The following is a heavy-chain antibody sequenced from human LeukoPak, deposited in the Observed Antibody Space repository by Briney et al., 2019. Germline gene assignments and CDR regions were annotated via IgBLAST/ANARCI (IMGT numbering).Heavy chain of an antibody. CDR1: GYSISSGYY. V-gene: IGHV4-38-2*02. J-gene: IGHJ4*02. CDR3: ARLRGYYYGSGSKRDY. D-gene: IGHD3-10*01. Sequence: ASETLSLTCTVSGYSISSGYYWGWIRQPPGKGLEWIGSIYHSGSTNYNPSLKSRVTISVDTSKNQFSLKLSSVTAADTAVYYCARLRGYYYGSGSKRDYWGQGTLVTVSS. CDR2: IYHSGST.